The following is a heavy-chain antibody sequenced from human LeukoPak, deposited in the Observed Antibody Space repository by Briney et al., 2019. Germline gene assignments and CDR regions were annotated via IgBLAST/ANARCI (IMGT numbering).Heavy chain of an antibody. J-gene: IGHJ4*02. V-gene: IGHV4-30-4*08. Sequence: SQTLSLTCTVSGGSISSGDYYLSWIRQPPGKGLEWIGYIYYSGSTSYSPSLKSRLTISVDTSKNQFSLKLSSVTAADTAVYYCASAENYSNYYFDYWGQGTLVTVSS. D-gene: IGHD4-11*01. CDR2: IYYSGST. CDR1: GGSISSGDYY. CDR3: ASAENYSNYYFDY.